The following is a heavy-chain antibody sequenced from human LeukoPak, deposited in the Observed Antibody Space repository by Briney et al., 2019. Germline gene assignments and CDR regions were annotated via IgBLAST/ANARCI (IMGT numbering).Heavy chain of an antibody. CDR1: GLTVSGSW. V-gene: IGHV3-7*01. CDR3: VSWSGYGAY. CDR2: INQAGSDK. D-gene: IGHD2-15*01. Sequence: PGVSLRLSCAASGLTVSGSWMSWIRQAPGKGLEWVAHINQAGSDKYYVDSVKGRFTISRDNAENSLFLQMNSLRAEDTAVYYCVSWSGYGAYWGQGTLVTVSS. J-gene: IGHJ4*02.